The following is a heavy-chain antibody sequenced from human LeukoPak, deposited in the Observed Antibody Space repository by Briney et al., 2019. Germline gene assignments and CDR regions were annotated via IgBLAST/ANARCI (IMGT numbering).Heavy chain of an antibody. J-gene: IGHJ3*02. CDR3: ASPSTIGYSSAWYVLADAFDI. V-gene: IGHV4-38-2*02. CDR2: IYHSGST. CDR1: GFSISSGYY. Sequence: LETLSLTCTVSGFSISSGYYWGWIRQPPGKGLEWIGSIYHSGSTYYNPSLKSRVTISVDTSKNQFSLKLSSVTAADTAVYYCASPSTIGYSSAWYVLADAFDIWGQGTMVTVSS. D-gene: IGHD6-19*01.